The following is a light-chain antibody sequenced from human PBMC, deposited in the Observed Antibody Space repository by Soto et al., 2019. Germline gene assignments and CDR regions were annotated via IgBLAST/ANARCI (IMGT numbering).Light chain of an antibody. CDR1: QSGSGN. CDR3: QQYNNWPRT. V-gene: IGKV3-15*01. Sequence: EIVMTQSPATLSVSPGERATLSCRASQSGSGNLAWYQQKPGQAPRLLIYGASTGATGIPARFSGSGSGTEFTLTISSLPSEDFAVYCGQQYNNWPRTFGQGTNVEIK. J-gene: IGKJ1*01. CDR2: GAS.